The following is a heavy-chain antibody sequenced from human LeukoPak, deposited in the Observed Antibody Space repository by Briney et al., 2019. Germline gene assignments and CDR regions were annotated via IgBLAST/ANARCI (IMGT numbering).Heavy chain of an antibody. V-gene: IGHV3-30*18. D-gene: IGHD3-22*01. Sequence: GSLRLSCAASGFTFSSYGMHWVRQAPGKGLEWVAVISYDGSNKYYADSVKGRFTISRDNSKNTLYLQMNSLRAEDTAVYYCAKDRFVVVTRGFDYWGQGTLVTVSS. CDR2: ISYDGSNK. CDR3: AKDRFVVVTRGFDY. J-gene: IGHJ4*02. CDR1: GFTFSSYG.